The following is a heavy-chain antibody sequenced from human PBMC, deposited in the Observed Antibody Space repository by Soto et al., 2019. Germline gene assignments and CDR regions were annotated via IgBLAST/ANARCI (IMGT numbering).Heavy chain of an antibody. CDR2: INPNSGGT. Sequence: ASVKVSCKASGYTFTGYYMHWVRQAPGQGLEWMGWINPNSGGTNYAQKFQGWVTMTRDTSISTAYMELSRLRSDDTAVYYCARGSGGDRYYYYYMDVWGKWTTVTVSS. J-gene: IGHJ6*03. D-gene: IGHD2-21*01. CDR3: ARGSGGDRYYYYYMDV. V-gene: IGHV1-2*04. CDR1: GYTFTGYY.